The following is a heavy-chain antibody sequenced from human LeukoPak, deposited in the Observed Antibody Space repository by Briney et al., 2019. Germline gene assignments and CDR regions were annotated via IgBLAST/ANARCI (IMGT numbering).Heavy chain of an antibody. Sequence: GGSLRLSCAACGFTFSSYAMHWVRQAPGKGLEWVAVISYDGSNKYYADSVKGRFTISRDNAKNSLYLQMNSLRAEDTAVYYCARDYGGSSPFDYWGQGTLVTVSS. CDR3: ARDYGGSSPFDY. D-gene: IGHD4-23*01. CDR1: GFTFSSYA. V-gene: IGHV3-30*04. CDR2: ISYDGSNK. J-gene: IGHJ4*02.